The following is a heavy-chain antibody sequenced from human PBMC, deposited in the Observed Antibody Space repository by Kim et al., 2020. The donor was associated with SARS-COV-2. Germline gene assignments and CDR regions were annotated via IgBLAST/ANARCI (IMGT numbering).Heavy chain of an antibody. Sequence: GGSLRLSCAASGFTFSSYAMSWVRQAPGKGLEWVSAISGSGGSTYYADSVKGRFTISRDNSKNTLYLQMNSLRAEDTAVYYCAKGPGIAVVGTIVGYFDLWGRGTLVTVSS. CDR3: AKGPGIAVVGTIVGYFDL. J-gene: IGHJ2*01. V-gene: IGHV3-23*01. CDR2: ISGSGGST. CDR1: GFTFSSYA. D-gene: IGHD6-19*01.